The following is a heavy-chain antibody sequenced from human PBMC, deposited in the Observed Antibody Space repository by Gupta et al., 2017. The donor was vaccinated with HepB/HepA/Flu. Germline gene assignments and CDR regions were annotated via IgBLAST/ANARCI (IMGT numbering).Heavy chain of an antibody. D-gene: IGHD3-9*01. J-gene: IGHJ4*02. CDR2: ISSSSSTI. Sequence: EVQLVESGGGLVQPGGSLRPSCAASGFTFSSYSMNWVRQAPGKGLEWVSYISSSSSTIYYADSVKGRFTISRDNAKNSLYLQMNSLRDEDTAVYYCARGYPLSDYDILTGYYNGEYYFDYWGQGTLVTVSS. CDR3: ARGYPLSDYDILTGYYNGEYYFDY. CDR1: GFTFSSYS. V-gene: IGHV3-48*02.